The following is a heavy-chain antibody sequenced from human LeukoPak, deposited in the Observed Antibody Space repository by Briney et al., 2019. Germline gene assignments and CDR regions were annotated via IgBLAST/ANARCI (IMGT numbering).Heavy chain of an antibody. CDR3: ARGCARATSDY. J-gene: IGHJ4*02. CDR1: GYTFTGYY. V-gene: IGHV1-8*02. CDR2: MNPNSGNT. Sequence: ASVKVSCKASGYTFTGYYMHWVRQATGQGLEWMGWMNPNSGNTGYAQKFQGRVTMTRNTSISTAYMELSSLRSEDTAVYYCARGCARATSDYWGQGTLVTVSS.